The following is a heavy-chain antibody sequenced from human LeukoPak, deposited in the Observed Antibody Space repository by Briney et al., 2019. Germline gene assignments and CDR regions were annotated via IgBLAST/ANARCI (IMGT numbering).Heavy chain of an antibody. CDR2: ISSSSSYI. Sequence: GGSLRLSCAASGFTFSSYSMNWVRQAPGKGLEWVSSISSSSSYIYYADSVKGRFTISRDNAKNSLYLQMNSLRAEDTAVYHCARAASTRRGFLEWSLRAFDIWGQGTMVTVSS. CDR1: GFTFSSYS. V-gene: IGHV3-21*01. CDR3: ARAASTRRGFLEWSLRAFDI. D-gene: IGHD3-3*01. J-gene: IGHJ3*02.